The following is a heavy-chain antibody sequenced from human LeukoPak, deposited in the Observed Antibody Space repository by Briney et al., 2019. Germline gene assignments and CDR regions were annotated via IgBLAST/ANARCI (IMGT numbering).Heavy chain of an antibody. D-gene: IGHD5-12*01. CDR1: GGSFSGYY. V-gene: IGHV4-34*01. J-gene: IGHJ4*02. CDR3: ARCRPTGSGYDNAPGCGYGDFDY. CDR2: INHSGST. Sequence: PSETLSLTCAVYGGSFSGYYWSWVRQPPGKGLEWIGEINHSGSTNYNPSLKSRVTISVDTSKNQFSLKLSSVTAADTAVYYCARCRPTGSGYDNAPGCGYGDFDYWGQGTLVTVSS.